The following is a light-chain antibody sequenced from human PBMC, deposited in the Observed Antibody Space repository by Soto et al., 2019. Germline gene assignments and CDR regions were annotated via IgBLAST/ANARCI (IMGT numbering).Light chain of an antibody. CDR3: SSYTSSSTYV. CDR2: DVS. J-gene: IGLJ1*01. CDR1: ISVVGGYNY. V-gene: IGLV2-14*03. Sequence: QSVLTQPASVSGSPGQSISISCTGTISVVGGYNYVSWYQQHPGKAPKLTIYDVSNRPSGVSNRFSGSKSGNTASLTISGLQAEDEADYYCSSYTSSSTYVFGTGTKVTV.